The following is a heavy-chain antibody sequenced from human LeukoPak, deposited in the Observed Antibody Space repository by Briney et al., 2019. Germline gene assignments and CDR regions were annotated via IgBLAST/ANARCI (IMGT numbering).Heavy chain of an antibody. CDR1: GGSISSGVYY. J-gene: IGHJ4*02. CDR3: ARVESSSWPVDY. D-gene: IGHD6-13*01. CDR2: IYYSGST. V-gene: IGHV4-31*03. Sequence: SQTLSLTCTVSGGSISSGVYYWSWIRQHPGKGLEWIGYIYYSGSTYYNPSLKSRVTISVDTSKNQFSLKLSSVTAADTAVYYCARVESSSWPVDYWGQGTLVTVSS.